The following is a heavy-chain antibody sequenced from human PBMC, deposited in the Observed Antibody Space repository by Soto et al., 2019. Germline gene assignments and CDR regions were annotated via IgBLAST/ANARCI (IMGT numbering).Heavy chain of an antibody. CDR3: ARDLRTPYCSGGSCYPPLVNWFDP. J-gene: IGHJ5*02. Sequence: QVQLVQSGAEVKKPGASVKVSCKASGYTFTSYGISWVRQAPGQGLEWMGWISAYNGNTNYAQKLQGRVTMTTDTSTSTDYMEVRSLRSDDTAVYYCARDLRTPYCSGGSCYPPLVNWFDPWGQGTLVTVSS. CDR2: ISAYNGNT. V-gene: IGHV1-18*01. D-gene: IGHD2-15*01. CDR1: GYTFTSYG.